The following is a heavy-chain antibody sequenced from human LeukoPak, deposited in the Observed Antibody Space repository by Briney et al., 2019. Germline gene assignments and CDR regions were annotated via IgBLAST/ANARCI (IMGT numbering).Heavy chain of an antibody. Sequence: GGSLRLSCAVSGFTFRNAWMSWVRQAPGKGLEWVGRIKSKPDGGTTEYIAPVKGRFTMSRDDSKNTLYLQMNSLKTEDTAVYYCTRGYWFDPWGQGTLVTVSS. V-gene: IGHV3-15*01. D-gene: IGHD3-10*01. CDR3: TRGYWFDP. CDR1: GFTFRNAW. CDR2: IKSKPDGGTT. J-gene: IGHJ5*02.